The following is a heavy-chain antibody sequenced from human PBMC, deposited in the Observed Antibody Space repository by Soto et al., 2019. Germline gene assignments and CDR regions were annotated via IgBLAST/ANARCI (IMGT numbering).Heavy chain of an antibody. V-gene: IGHV4-4*07. CDR3: ERDPVDYYYYAMEV. CDR1: GDSISGYY. D-gene: IGHD2-21*01. Sequence: PSETLSLTCTVSGDSISGYYWSWIRQPAGKGLEWIGRIYASGSSYYNPSLKSRVTLSVDTSKNQFSLKLSSLTAWDTAVYYCERDPVDYYYYAMEVWGQGTTVTVSS. CDR2: IYASGSS. J-gene: IGHJ6*02.